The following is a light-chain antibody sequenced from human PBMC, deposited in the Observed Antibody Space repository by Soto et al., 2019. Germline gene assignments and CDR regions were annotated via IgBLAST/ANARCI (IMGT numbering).Light chain of an antibody. V-gene: IGLV1-40*01. J-gene: IGLJ3*02. CDR2: GNS. CDR3: QSYDSSLSGHWV. Sequence: QSVLTQPPSVSGAPGQRVTISCTGSSSNIGAGYDVHWYQQLPGTAPKLLIYGNSNRPSGVPDRFSGSKSGTSASLAITGFQAEDEADYYCQSYDSSLSGHWVFGGGTKLTVL. CDR1: SSNIGAGYD.